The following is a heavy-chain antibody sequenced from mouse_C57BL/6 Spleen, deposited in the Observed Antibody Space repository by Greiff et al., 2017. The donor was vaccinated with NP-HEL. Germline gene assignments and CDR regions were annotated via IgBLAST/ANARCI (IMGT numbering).Heavy chain of an antibody. CDR1: GYTFTSYW. V-gene: IGHV1-55*01. D-gene: IGHD4-1*01. Sequence: QVQLQQPGAELVKPGASVKMSCKASGYTFTSYWITWVKQRPGQGLEWIGDIYPGSGSTNYNEKFKSKATLTVDTSSSTAYMQLSSLTSEDSAVYYCARWLTGTDYYAMDYWGQGTSVTVSS. CDR3: ARWLTGTDYYAMDY. CDR2: IYPGSGST. J-gene: IGHJ4*01.